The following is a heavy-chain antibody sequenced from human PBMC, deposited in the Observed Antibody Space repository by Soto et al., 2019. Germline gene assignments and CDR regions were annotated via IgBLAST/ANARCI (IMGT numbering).Heavy chain of an antibody. Sequence: ETRSLTCTVSGGSISSGGYYWSWFRQAPGKGLEWVSISSASGRSRYHADSVKGRFTISRDNSKNTLYLHMTNLRAEDTAVYYCAKDGNWLDVYFDVWGQGTPVTVSS. V-gene: IGHV3-23*01. CDR2: SSASGRSR. J-gene: IGHJ4*02. CDR3: AKDGNWLDVYFDV. D-gene: IGHD6-19*01. CDR1: GGSISSGGYY.